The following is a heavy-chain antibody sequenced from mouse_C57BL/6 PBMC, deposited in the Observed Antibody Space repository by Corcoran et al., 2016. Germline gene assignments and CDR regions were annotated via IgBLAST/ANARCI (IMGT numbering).Heavy chain of an antibody. D-gene: IGHD2-10*02. V-gene: IGHV1-26*01. CDR2: INPNNGGT. Sequence: EVQLQQSGPELVKPGASVKISCKASGYTFTDYYMTWVKQSHGKSLEWIGDINPNNGGTSYNQKFKGKATLTVDKSSSTAYMELRSLTSEDSAVYYCARYGNYEYFDVWGTGTTVTVSS. J-gene: IGHJ1*03. CDR1: GYTFTDYY. CDR3: ARYGNYEYFDV.